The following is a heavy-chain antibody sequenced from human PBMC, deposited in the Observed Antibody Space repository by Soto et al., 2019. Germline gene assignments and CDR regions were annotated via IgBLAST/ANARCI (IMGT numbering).Heavy chain of an antibody. CDR1: GFIVSGIF. CDR2: LSSDDKT. Sequence: EVRLVESGGGLVQPGGSLRLSCAASGFIVSGIFMTWVRQVPGKGPAWVSTLSSDDKTYYADSVRGSFTISRDSSKNTLFLQMNTLRAEDTAVYHCARDIFGGSYDFWHGGQGTLVTVSS. D-gene: IGHD3-3*01. J-gene: IGHJ4*02. CDR3: ARDIFGGSYDFWH. V-gene: IGHV3-66*01.